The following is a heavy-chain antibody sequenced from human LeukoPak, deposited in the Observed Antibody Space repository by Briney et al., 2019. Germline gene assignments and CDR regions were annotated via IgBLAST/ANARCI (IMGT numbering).Heavy chain of an antibody. D-gene: IGHD5-24*01. Sequence: GGSLRLSCAASGFTFSSYAMHWVRQAPGKGLEWVTVVSADGRTQHYSDSVKGRFTISRDNSLNTLHLQMNSLRTEDTAVYYCAREFGHNRWYFDYWGQGALVTVSS. CDR1: GFTFSSYA. CDR2: VSADGRTQ. CDR3: AREFGHNRWYFDY. J-gene: IGHJ4*02. V-gene: IGHV3-30*04.